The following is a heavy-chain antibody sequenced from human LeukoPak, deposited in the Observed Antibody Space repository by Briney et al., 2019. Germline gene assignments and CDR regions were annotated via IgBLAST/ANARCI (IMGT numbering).Heavy chain of an antibody. CDR1: GGTFSSYA. V-gene: IGHV1-69*04. J-gene: IGHJ6*02. Sequence: GASVKVSCKASGGTFSSYAISWVRQAPGQGLEWMGRIIPILGIANYAQKFQGRVTITADKSTSTAYMELSSLRSEDTAVYYCARTPEGYCSGGSCSPRGGMDVWGQGTTVTVSS. D-gene: IGHD2-15*01. CDR3: ARTPEGYCSGGSCSPRGGMDV. CDR2: IIPILGIA.